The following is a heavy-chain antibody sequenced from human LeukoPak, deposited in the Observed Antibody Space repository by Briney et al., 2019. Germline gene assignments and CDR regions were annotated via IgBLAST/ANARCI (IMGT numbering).Heavy chain of an antibody. CDR1: GYTFTSYY. CDR2: INPSGGST. CDR3: ARDRGTEMATKNLYYFDY. V-gene: IGHV1-46*01. J-gene: IGHJ4*02. D-gene: IGHD5-24*01. Sequence: ASVKVSCKASGYTFTSYYMHWVRQAPRHGLEWMGIINPSGGSTSYAQKFQGRVTMTRDTSTSTVYMELSSLRSEDTAVYYCARDRGTEMATKNLYYFDYWGQGTLVTVSS.